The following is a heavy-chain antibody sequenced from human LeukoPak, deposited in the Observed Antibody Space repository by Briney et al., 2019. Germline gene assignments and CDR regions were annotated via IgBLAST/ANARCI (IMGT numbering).Heavy chain of an antibody. CDR2: INHSGST. D-gene: IGHD6-13*01. J-gene: IGHJ5*02. CDR3: ARERVPRGAAAGTGWFDP. Sequence: SETLSLTCAVYGGSFSGYYWSWIRQPPGKGLEWIGEINHSGSTNYSPSLKSRVTISVDTSKNQFSLKLSSVTAADTAVYYCARERVPRGAAAGTGWFDPWGQGTLVTVSS. V-gene: IGHV4-34*01. CDR1: GGSFSGYY.